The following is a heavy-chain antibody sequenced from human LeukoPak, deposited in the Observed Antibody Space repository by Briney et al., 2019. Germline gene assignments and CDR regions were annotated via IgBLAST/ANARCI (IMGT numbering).Heavy chain of an antibody. D-gene: IGHD1-26*01. CDR1: GFIFSSNH. Sequence: GGSLRLSCAASGFIFSSNHMTWVRQAPGKGLEWVSVIFSGGSTYYADSVKGRVTISRDNSKNTLYLQMNNLRGEDTAVYYCARVGPTRSDFDYWGQGTLVTVSS. V-gene: IGHV3-53*01. J-gene: IGHJ4*02. CDR2: IFSGGST. CDR3: ARVGPTRSDFDY.